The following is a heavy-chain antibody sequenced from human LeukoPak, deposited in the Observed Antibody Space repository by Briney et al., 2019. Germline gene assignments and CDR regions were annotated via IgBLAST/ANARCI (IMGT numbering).Heavy chain of an antibody. Sequence: NSSETLSLTCSVSGASISSYYWSWIRQPPGKGLEWIGYINYSGTTNYNPSLKSRVTISVDTSKNQLSLKLSSVTAADTAVYYCARDLGNYFGYFDYWGQGNLVTVSS. J-gene: IGHJ4*02. CDR2: INYSGTT. CDR1: GASISSYY. V-gene: IGHV4-59*01. D-gene: IGHD1-7*01. CDR3: ARDLGNYFGYFDY.